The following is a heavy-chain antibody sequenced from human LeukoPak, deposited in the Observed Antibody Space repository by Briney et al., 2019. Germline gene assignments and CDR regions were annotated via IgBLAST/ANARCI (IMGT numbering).Heavy chain of an antibody. J-gene: IGHJ5*02. CDR3: ARDSSDYYYDSSGYYTWFDP. Sequence: SETLSLTCTVSGGSISGGSYYWSWIRQPAGKGLEWIGRIYTSGSTNYNPSLKSRVTISVDTSKNQFSLKLSSVTAADTAVYYCARDSSDYYYDSSGYYTWFDPWGQGTLVTVSS. CDR2: IYTSGST. V-gene: IGHV4-61*02. D-gene: IGHD3-22*01. CDR1: GGSISGGSYY.